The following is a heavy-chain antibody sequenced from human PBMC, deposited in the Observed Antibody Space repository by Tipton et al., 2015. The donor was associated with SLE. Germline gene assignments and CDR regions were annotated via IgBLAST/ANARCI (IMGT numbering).Heavy chain of an antibody. CDR3: ARDPYPYHSGTPL. V-gene: IGHV1-18*01. Sequence: QLVQSGAEVKKPGASVTVSCQASGYTFTDFGVTWVRQAPGQGLEWMGWINVYNGNTKYAQSLQGRVTMTTDTSTRTAYMELKNLRSDDTAVYYCARDPYPYHSGTPLWGQGTLVTVST. D-gene: IGHD2-15*01. CDR1: GYTFTDFG. J-gene: IGHJ4*02. CDR2: INVYNGNT.